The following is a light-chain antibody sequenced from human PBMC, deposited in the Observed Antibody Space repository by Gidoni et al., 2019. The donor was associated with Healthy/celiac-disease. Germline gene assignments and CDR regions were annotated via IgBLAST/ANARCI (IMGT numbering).Light chain of an antibody. V-gene: IGKV1-33*01. Sequence: DTHLTQSPSSLSASVGDRVTITCQASQDISKYLNWYQQKPEKAPKLLIYDASNLETGVPSRFSGSRSGTDFTLTISSLQPEDIETYYCQQYDNLPYTFGQGTKLEIK. CDR2: DAS. CDR3: QQYDNLPYT. J-gene: IGKJ2*01. CDR1: QDISKY.